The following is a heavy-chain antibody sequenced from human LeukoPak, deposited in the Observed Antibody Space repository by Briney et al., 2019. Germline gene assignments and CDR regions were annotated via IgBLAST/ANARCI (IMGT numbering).Heavy chain of an antibody. CDR1: GFAFSDYY. CDR3: ARVRLRFLEWSVDY. J-gene: IGHJ4*02. Sequence: PGGSLRLSCAASGFAFSDYYMTWIRQAPGKGLEWVSHISSTSTIIYHADSMKGRFSISRDNAKNSLYMEMNSLRGEDTAVYYCARVRLRFLEWSVDYWGQGTLVTVSS. CDR2: ISSTSTII. V-gene: IGHV3-11*01. D-gene: IGHD3-3*01.